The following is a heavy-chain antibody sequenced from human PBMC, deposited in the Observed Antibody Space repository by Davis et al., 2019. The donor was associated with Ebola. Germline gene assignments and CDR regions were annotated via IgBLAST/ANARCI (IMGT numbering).Heavy chain of an antibody. CDR2: TNYGSKWYF. CDR1: GDSVSNNGDA. V-gene: IGHV6-1*01. D-gene: IGHD3-22*01. J-gene: IGHJ4*02. Sequence: MPSETLSLTCAISGDSVSNNGDAWNWPRQSTSRGLEWRGRTNYGSKWYFDYAISVKSRITINPDTSKNQFSLHLSSVTPEDTAVYYCARDPPYEQGYDYWGQGTLVTVSS. CDR3: ARDPPYEQGYDY.